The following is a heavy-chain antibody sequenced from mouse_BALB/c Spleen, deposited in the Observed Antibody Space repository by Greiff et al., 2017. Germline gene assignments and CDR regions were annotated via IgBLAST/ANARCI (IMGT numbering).Heavy chain of an antibody. CDR1: GFTFSSFG. J-gene: IGHJ2*01. Sequence: EVKLVESGGGLVQPGGSRKLSCAASGFTFSSFGMHWVRQAPEKGLEWVAYISSGSSTIYYADTVKGRFTISRDNPKNTLFLQMTSLRSEDTAMYYCARFSTAGGYWGEGTTHTDTS. CDR2: ISSGSSTI. V-gene: IGHV5-17*02. D-gene: IGHD1-2*01. CDR3: ARFSTAGGY.